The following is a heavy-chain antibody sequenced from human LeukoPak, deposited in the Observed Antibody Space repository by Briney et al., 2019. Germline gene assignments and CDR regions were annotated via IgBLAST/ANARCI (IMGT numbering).Heavy chain of an antibody. J-gene: IGHJ4*02. D-gene: IGHD6-19*01. Sequence: GSLRLSCAVSGFSVTSYGMSWVRQAPGKGLEWISAISLNGETTYYADSVKGRFIISRDNSENKLYLQMNSLRTEDTAVYYCAQGYSSGWFPYWGQGSLVSVSS. CDR3: AQGYSSGWFPY. CDR2: ISLNGETT. CDR1: GFSVTSYG. V-gene: IGHV3-23*01.